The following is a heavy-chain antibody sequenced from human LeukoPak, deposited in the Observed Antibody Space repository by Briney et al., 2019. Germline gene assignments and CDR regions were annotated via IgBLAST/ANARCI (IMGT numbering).Heavy chain of an antibody. CDR2: ISHDASDE. Sequence: GGSLRLSCTASGFSFSGYGMHWVRQAPGKGLEWLAVISHDASDEYYADSVKGRFTISRDNAKNRIYLQMISLRAEDTAVYYCVKALVGQTSGYWGQGTRVTVST. V-gene: IGHV3-30*18. CDR1: GFSFSGYG. CDR3: VKALVGQTSGY. J-gene: IGHJ4*02. D-gene: IGHD1-26*01.